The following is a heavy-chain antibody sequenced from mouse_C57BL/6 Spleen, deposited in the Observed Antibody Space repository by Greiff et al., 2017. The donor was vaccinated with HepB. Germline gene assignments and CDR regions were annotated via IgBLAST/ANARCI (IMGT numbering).Heavy chain of an antibody. CDR2: IHPNSGST. D-gene: IGHD1-1*01. CDR1: GYTFTSYW. J-gene: IGHJ4*01. CDR3: ARCRSYPFDYAMDY. V-gene: IGHV1-64*01. Sequence: QVQLQQSGAELVKPGASVKLSCKASGYTFTSYWMHWVKQRPGQGLEWIGMIHPNSGSTNYNEKFKSKATLTVDKSSSTAYMQLSSLTSEDSAVYYCARCRSYPFDYAMDYWGQGTSVTVSS.